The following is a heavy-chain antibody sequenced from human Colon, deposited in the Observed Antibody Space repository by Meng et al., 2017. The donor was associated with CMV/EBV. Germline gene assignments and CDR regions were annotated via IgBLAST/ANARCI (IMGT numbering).Heavy chain of an antibody. J-gene: IGHJ4*02. CDR3: VREGHRYSYLFE. D-gene: IGHD5-18*01. CDR2: ISPTSTNI. Sequence: GESLKSSCVASGLSSYNILWVRQAPGKGLECVSSISPTSTNIFYADSVRGRFAISRDNAKNILYLQMNGLRVEDTAVYYCVREGHRYSYLFEWGQGTLVTVSS. CDR1: GLSSYN. V-gene: IGHV3-21*01.